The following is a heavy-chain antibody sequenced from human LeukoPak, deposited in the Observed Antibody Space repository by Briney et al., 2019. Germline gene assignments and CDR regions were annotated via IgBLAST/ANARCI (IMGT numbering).Heavy chain of an antibody. Sequence: SETLSLTCAVYGGSFSGYYWSWIRQPPGKGLEWIGEINHSGSTNYNPSLKSRVTISVDTSKNQFSLKLSSVTAADTAVYYCAINGWSTNAFDIWGQGTMVTVSS. V-gene: IGHV4-34*01. CDR3: AINGWSTNAFDI. CDR2: INHSGST. CDR1: GGSFSGYY. D-gene: IGHD2-8*01. J-gene: IGHJ3*02.